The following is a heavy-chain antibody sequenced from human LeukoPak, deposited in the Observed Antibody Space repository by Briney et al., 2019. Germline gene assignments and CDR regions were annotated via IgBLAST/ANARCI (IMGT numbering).Heavy chain of an antibody. V-gene: IGHV1-69*05. J-gene: IGHJ4*02. Sequence: GASVKVSCKASGVTFSSYAISWVRQAPGQGLEWMGGIIPIVGTANYAQKFQGRVTITTDDSTSTAYMELSSLRSEDTAVYCCARGNPGALDYWGQGTLVTVSS. D-gene: IGHD7-27*01. CDR3: ARGNPGALDY. CDR1: GVTFSSYA. CDR2: IIPIVGTA.